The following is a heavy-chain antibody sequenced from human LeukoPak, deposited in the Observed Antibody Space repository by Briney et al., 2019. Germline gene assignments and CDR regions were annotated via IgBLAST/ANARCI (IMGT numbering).Heavy chain of an antibody. Sequence: GGSLRLSCAASGFTFSSYSMNWVRQAPGKGLEWVSSISSSSYIYYADSVKGRFTISRDNAKNSLYLQMNSLRAEDTAVYYCARDVIAAAGTYYYYYMDVWGKGTTVTVSS. D-gene: IGHD6-13*01. CDR3: ARDVIAAAGTYYYYYMDV. CDR2: ISSSSYI. CDR1: GFTFSSYS. V-gene: IGHV3-21*01. J-gene: IGHJ6*03.